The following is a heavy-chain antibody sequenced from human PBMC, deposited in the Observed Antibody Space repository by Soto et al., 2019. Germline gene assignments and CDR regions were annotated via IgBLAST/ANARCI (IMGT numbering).Heavy chain of an antibody. D-gene: IGHD2-15*01. CDR1: GYTLTELS. Sequence: ASVKVSCKVSGYTLTELSMHWVRQAPGKGLEWMGCFDPEDGETIYSQKFQGRVAITRDTSASTAYMELSSLRSEDTAVYYCARAGDIVVVVAANGWFDPWGQGTLVTVSS. V-gene: IGHV1-24*01. CDR2: FDPEDGET. CDR3: ARAGDIVVVVAANGWFDP. J-gene: IGHJ5*02.